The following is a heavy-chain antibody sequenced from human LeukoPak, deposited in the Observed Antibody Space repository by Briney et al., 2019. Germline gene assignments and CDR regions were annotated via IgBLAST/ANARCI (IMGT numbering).Heavy chain of an antibody. CDR1: GFTFSTYS. CDR2: IGPSGSSI. D-gene: IGHD3-16*01. V-gene: IGHV3-48*01. J-gene: IGHJ4*02. CDR3: ARSMIAFGGAIDY. Sequence: GGSLRLSCAASGFTFSTYSMNWVRQAPGRGLEWVSYIGPSGSSIYYADSVRGRFTISRDNAKNSLYLQMNSLRAEDTAVYYCARSMIAFGGAIDYWGQGTQVTVSS.